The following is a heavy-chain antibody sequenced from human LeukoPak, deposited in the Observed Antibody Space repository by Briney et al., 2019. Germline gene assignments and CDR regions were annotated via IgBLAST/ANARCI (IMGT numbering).Heavy chain of an antibody. CDR3: ARVWSGNYYEDRGAFDI. CDR2: IYYSGST. D-gene: IGHD3-22*01. J-gene: IGHJ3*02. Sequence: SETLSLTCTVSGDSISNSSYYWGWIRQPPGKGLEWIGNIYYSGSTNYNLSLKSRVTISVDTSKNQFSLKLSSVTAADTAVYYCARVWSGNYYEDRGAFDIWGQGTMVTVSS. V-gene: IGHV4-39*07. CDR1: GDSISNSSYY.